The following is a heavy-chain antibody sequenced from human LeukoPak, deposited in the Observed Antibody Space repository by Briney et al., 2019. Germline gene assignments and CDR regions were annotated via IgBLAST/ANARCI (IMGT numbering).Heavy chain of an antibody. D-gene: IGHD3-10*01. J-gene: IGHJ4*02. Sequence: PGGSLRLSCAASGFTFSSYSMNWVRQAPGKGLEWVSYISSSSSTIYYADSVKGRFTISRDNAKNSLYLQMNSLRAEDTAVYYCARDLLDYYGSGSYSPYYFDYWGQGTLVTVSS. CDR2: ISSSSSTI. V-gene: IGHV3-48*04. CDR1: GFTFSSYS. CDR3: ARDLLDYYGSGSYSPYYFDY.